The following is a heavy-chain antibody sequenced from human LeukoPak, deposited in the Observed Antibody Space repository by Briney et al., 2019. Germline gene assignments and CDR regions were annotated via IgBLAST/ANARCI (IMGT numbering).Heavy chain of an antibody. CDR3: ARTGYYLTVMDY. V-gene: IGHV4-59*05. D-gene: IGHD3-9*01. Sequence: GSLRLSCAASGFTFSSYSVNWVRQPPGKGLEWIGSIYYSGSTNYNPSLKSRVTISVDTSKNQFSLKLSSVTAADTAVYYCARTGYYLTVMDYWGQGTLVTVSS. J-gene: IGHJ4*02. CDR2: IYYSGST. CDR1: GFTFSSYSVN.